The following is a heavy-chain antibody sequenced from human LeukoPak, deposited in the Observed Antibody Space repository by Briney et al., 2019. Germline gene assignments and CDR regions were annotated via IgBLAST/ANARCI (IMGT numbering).Heavy chain of an antibody. J-gene: IGHJ4*02. CDR3: AREDSSSWCPDY. D-gene: IGHD6-13*01. CDR2: ISYDGSNK. Sequence: GGSLRLSCAASGFTFSSYAMHWVRQAPGKGLEWVAVISYDGSNKYYADSVKGRFTISRDNSKNTLYLQMNSLRAEDTAVYYCAREDSSSWCPDYWGQGTLVTVSP. CDR1: GFTFSSYA. V-gene: IGHV3-30*04.